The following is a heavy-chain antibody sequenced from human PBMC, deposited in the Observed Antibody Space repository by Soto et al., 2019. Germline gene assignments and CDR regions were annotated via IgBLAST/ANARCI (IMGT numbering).Heavy chain of an antibody. V-gene: IGHV4-59*01. J-gene: IGHJ4*02. CDR3: ARSVAVPGAHIDY. Sequence: QVQLQESGPGLVKPSETLSLTCSVSGGSISGSYWSWIRQSPGKGLEWLGYVYYTGSTNYSASLMRRVTISLDTSKNEYSLRLSSVTAADTAVYFCARSVAVPGAHIDYWGQGTQVTVSS. CDR1: GGSISGSY. D-gene: IGHD6-19*01. CDR2: VYYTGST.